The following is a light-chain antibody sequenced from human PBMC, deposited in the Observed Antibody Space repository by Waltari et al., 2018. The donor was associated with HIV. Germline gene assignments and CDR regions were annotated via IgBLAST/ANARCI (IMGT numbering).Light chain of an antibody. CDR1: SSDVGGYNY. J-gene: IGLJ2*01. CDR3: SSYTSSSTDVV. V-gene: IGLV2-14*01. Sequence: QSALTQPASVSGSPGQSITISCTGTSSDVGGYNYFSWYQQTPGKAPKLRIYEVSNRPAGVSNRFSGSKSGNTASLTISGLQAEDEADYYCSSYTSSSTDVVFGGGTKLTVL. CDR2: EVS.